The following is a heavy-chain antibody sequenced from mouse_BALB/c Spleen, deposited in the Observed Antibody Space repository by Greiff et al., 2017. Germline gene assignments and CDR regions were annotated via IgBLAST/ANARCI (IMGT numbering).Heavy chain of an antibody. V-gene: IGHV7-3*02. D-gene: IGHD3-2*01. J-gene: IGHJ3*01. CDR3: ARSTDSSGYVAY. Sequence: EVQGVESGGGLVQPGGSLRLSCATSGFTFTDYYMSWVRQPPGKALEWLGFIRNNANGDTTEYSASVKGRFTISRDNSQSILYLQMNTLRAEDSATYYCARSTDSSGYVAYWGQGTLVTVSA. CDR2: IRNNANGDTT. CDR1: GFTFTDYY.